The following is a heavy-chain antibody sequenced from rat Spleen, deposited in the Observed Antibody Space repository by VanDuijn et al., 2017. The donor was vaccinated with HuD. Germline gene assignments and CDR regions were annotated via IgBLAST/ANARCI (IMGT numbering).Heavy chain of an antibody. CDR3: ARGGIYDY. CDR1: RFNFSDYA. D-gene: IGHD1-2*01. Sequence: EVQLVETGGGLEQPGRSLKLSCAASRFNFSDYAMAWVRQAPKKGLEWVATIIYDGSSTYYRDSVKGRFTVSRDNAKSTLYLQMDSLRSEDTATYYCARGGIYDYWGQGVMVTVSS. J-gene: IGHJ2*01. CDR2: IIYDGSST. V-gene: IGHV5-17*01.